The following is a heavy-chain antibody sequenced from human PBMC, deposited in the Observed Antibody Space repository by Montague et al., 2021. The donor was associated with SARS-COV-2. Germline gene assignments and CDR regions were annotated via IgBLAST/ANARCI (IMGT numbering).Heavy chain of an antibody. D-gene: IGHD6-13*01. Sequence: SLRLSCAASGFTFSTYPMHWVRQAPGKGLEWLAVISYDGSKKDYADSVKGRFTISRDNSENMLYLQMNSLRAEDTAVYYCAKEQYSSSWSDFDYWGQGTVAAVSS. CDR2: ISYDGSKK. CDR3: AKEQYSSSWSDFDY. V-gene: IGHV3-30*04. CDR1: GFTFSTYP. J-gene: IGHJ4*02.